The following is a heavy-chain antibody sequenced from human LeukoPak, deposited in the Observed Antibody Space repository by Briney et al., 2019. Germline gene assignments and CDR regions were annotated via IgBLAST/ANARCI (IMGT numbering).Heavy chain of an antibody. CDR2: NNPNSGAT. J-gene: IGHJ4*02. CDR1: GYTFTGYY. Sequence: PGASVTVSCKASGYTFTGYYLHWVRQAPGQGLEWMGWNNPNSGATTYAQKFQGRVTMTRDTSISTAYMELSRLRSDDTAVYYCAIDGSTWYYFDYWGQGTLVTVSS. V-gene: IGHV1-2*02. CDR3: AIDGSTWYYFDY. D-gene: IGHD6-13*01.